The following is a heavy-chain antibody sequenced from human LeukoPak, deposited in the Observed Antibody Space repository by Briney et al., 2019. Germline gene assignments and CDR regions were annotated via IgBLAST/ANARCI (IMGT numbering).Heavy chain of an antibody. CDR1: GGSISSYY. V-gene: IGHV4-59*08. CDR3: ARVPRKYSSVDY. Sequence: SETLSLTCTVSGGSISSYYWSWTRQPPGKGLEWIGYIYYSGSTNYNPSLKSRVTISVDTSKNQFSLKLGSVTAADTAVYYCARVPRKYSSVDYWGQGTLVTVSS. D-gene: IGHD6-25*01. CDR2: IYYSGST. J-gene: IGHJ4*02.